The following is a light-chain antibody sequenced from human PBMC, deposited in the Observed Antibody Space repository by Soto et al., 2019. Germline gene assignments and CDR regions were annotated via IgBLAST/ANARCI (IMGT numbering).Light chain of an antibody. CDR3: QQYGSSGT. CDR1: QSISSY. V-gene: IGKV3-20*01. CDR2: GAS. J-gene: IGKJ1*01. Sequence: TQSPSSLSASVGDRVTITCRASQSISSYLNWYQQKPGQAPRLLIYGASSRATGIPDRFSGSGSGTDFTLTISRLEPEDFAVYYCQQYGSSGTFGQGTKVEIK.